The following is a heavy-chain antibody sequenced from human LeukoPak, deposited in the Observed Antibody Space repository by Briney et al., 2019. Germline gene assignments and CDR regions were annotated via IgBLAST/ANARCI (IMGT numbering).Heavy chain of an antibody. J-gene: IGHJ4*02. V-gene: IGHV3-30*18. Sequence: GGSLRLSCAASGFTFSSYGMHWVRQAPGKGLEWVAVISYDGSNKYYADSVKGRFTISRDNSKNTLYLQMNSLRAEDTAVYYCAKERLDIVAISLREYDYWGQGTLVTVSS. CDR1: GFTFSSYG. CDR2: ISYDGSNK. CDR3: AKERLDIVAISLREYDY. D-gene: IGHD5-12*01.